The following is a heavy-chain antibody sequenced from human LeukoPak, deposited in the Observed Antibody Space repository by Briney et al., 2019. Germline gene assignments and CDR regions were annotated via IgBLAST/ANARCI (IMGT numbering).Heavy chain of an antibody. CDR3: AREIGPRQLHLWGSAFDY. Sequence: GSSVKVSCKASGGTFSSYAISWVRQAPGQGLEWMGGIIPIFGTANYAQKFQGRVTIIRNTSISTAYMELSSLRSEDTAVYYCAREIGPRQLHLWGSAFDYWGQGTLVTVSS. J-gene: IGHJ4*02. V-gene: IGHV1-69*05. D-gene: IGHD5-18*01. CDR2: IIPIFGTA. CDR1: GGTFSSYA.